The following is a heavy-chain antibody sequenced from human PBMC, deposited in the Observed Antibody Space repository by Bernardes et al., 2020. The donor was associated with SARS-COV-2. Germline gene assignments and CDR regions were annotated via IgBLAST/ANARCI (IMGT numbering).Heavy chain of an antibody. V-gene: IGHV3-74*01. D-gene: IGHD2-2*01. CDR2: INIDGVRR. CDR3: ARGACSTSGCHSTIDS. Sequence: GGSLRLSCAASGFTFSRYWMHWVRQAPGKGLMWVSRINIDGVRRDFADSVKGRFTISRDNAKNTVYLEMNSLSAEDTAVYYCARGACSTSGCHSTIDSWGQGTLVTVSS. J-gene: IGHJ4*02. CDR1: GFTFSRYW.